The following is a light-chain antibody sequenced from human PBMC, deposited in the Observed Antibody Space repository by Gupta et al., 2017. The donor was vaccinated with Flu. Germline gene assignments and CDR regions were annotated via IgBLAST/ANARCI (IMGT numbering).Light chain of an antibody. CDR2: AAS. Sequence: DIPVSQSPSSLSASVGDRVTITRLASQSISSYVKWYQQKPGKAPKRLIYAASSLQSGIPARFSGSASRTDFTLTSSILHPEDFATAYWQHSYNTPACGPGTKVEIK. CDR3: QHSYNTPA. J-gene: IGKJ3*01. CDR1: QSISSY. V-gene: IGKV1-39*01.